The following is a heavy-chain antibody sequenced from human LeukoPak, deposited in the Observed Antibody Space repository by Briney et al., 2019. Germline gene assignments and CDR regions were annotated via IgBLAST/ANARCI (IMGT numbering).Heavy chain of an antibody. CDR3: AEDPNDSSGDHLLHFDF. V-gene: IGHV3-23*01. CDR1: GFTFSSYA. CDR2: IGGSGGST. Sequence: PGGSLRLSCAASGFTFSSYAMSWVRQAPGKGLEWVSAIGGSGGSTYYADSVKGRFTISRDNSKNTLYLQMNSLRAEDTAVYYCAEDPNDSSGDHLLHFDFWGQGTLVTVSS. J-gene: IGHJ4*02. D-gene: IGHD3-22*01.